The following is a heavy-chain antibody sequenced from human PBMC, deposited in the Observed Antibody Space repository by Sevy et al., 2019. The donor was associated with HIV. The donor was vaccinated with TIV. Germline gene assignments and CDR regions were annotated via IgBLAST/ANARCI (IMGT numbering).Heavy chain of an antibody. CDR3: ITDPAYRGYDEEVINYYFYGMDV. Sequence: GGSLRLSCTASGFTFSSAWMSWVRQAPGKGLEWVGRIKSEFDGGAIDYAAPVKGRFSISREDSKTTVYLQMNGLKTEDTAVYYCITDPAYRGYDEEVINYYFYGMDVWGQGTTVTVSS. D-gene: IGHD3-22*01. J-gene: IGHJ6*02. CDR1: GFTFSSAW. V-gene: IGHV3-15*01. CDR2: IKSEFDGGAI.